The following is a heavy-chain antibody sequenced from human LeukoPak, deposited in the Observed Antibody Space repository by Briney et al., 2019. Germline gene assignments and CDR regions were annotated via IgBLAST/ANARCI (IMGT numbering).Heavy chain of an antibody. CDR2: IIPILGIA. Sequence: GASVKVSCKASGGTFSSYAISWVRQAPGQGLEWMGRIIPILGIANYAQKFQGRVTITADKSTSTAYTELSSLRSEDTAVYYCARAGSVVAYYYGMDVWGQGTTVTVSS. J-gene: IGHJ6*02. CDR3: ARAGSVVAYYYGMDV. CDR1: GGTFSSYA. D-gene: IGHD4-23*01. V-gene: IGHV1-69*04.